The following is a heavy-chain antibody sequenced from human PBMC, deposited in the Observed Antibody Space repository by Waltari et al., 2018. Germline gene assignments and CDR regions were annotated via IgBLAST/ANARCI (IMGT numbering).Heavy chain of an antibody. Sequence: QITLKESGPTAVKPTQTLTLTCTFSGFSLISSGEGVGWIRQPPGKALEWLALIFWNDDRRYSPSLRNRLTITKDSSKNQVVLTMTDVDPVDTATYYCAHSLAATRPSDWFDSWGQGTLVTVSS. CDR3: AHSLAATRPSDWFDS. V-gene: IGHV2-5*01. CDR2: IFWNDDR. D-gene: IGHD6-6*01. CDR1: GFSLISSGEG. J-gene: IGHJ5*01.